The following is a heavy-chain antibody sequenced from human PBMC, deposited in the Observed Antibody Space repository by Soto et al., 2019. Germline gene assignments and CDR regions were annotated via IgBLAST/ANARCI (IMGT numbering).Heavy chain of an antibody. D-gene: IGHD6-19*01. J-gene: IGHJ4*02. CDR2: INHSGST. V-gene: IGHV4-34*01. Sequence: QVQLQQWGAGLLKPSETLSLTCAVYGGSFSGYYWSWIRQSPGKGLEWIGEINHSGSTNYNPSLKSRVTISVDTSKNQFSLKLSSVTAADTAVYYCAKSVAGTDFDYWGQGTLVTVSS. CDR1: GGSFSGYY. CDR3: AKSVAGTDFDY.